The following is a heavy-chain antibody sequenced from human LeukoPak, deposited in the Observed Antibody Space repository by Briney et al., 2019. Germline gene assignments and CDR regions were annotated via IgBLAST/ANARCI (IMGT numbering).Heavy chain of an antibody. CDR2: IIPIFGTA. CDR1: GGTFSSYA. CDR3: ASTAPVSGTASFDY. V-gene: IGHV1-69*01. J-gene: IGHJ4*02. Sequence: GSSVEVSCKASGGTFSSYAISWVRQAPGQGLEWMGGIIPIFGTANYAQKFQGRVTITADESTSTAYMELSSLRSEDTAVYYCASTAPVSGTASFDYWGQGTLVTVSS. D-gene: IGHD1-14*01.